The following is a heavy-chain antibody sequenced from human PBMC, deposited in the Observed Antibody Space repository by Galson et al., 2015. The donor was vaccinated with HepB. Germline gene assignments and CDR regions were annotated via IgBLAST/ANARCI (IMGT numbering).Heavy chain of an antibody. V-gene: IGHV3-23*01. Sequence: SLRLSCAASGFIFSNYAMSWVRQAPGKGLEWVSGISGSGGRTYYADSVKGRFTISRDNSKNTLYLQMNSLRADDTAVYYCAKRVSTSFGEDGYWGQGTLVTVSS. CDR1: GFIFSNYA. CDR3: AKRVSTSFGEDGY. J-gene: IGHJ4*02. CDR2: ISGSGGRT. D-gene: IGHD3-3*01.